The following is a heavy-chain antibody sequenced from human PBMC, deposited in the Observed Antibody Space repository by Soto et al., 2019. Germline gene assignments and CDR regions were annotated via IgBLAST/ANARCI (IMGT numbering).Heavy chain of an antibody. CDR2: ITSSGSTI. V-gene: IGHV3-11*01. D-gene: IGHD5-18*01. CDR3: AREKTAMVTVDY. J-gene: IGHJ4*02. Sequence: GSLRLSCAASGFTFSDYYMSWIRQAPGKGLEWVSYITSSGSTIYYADSVKGRFTISRDNAKNSLYLQMNSLRAEDTAVCYCAREKTAMVTVDYWGQGTLVTVSS. CDR1: GFTFSDYY.